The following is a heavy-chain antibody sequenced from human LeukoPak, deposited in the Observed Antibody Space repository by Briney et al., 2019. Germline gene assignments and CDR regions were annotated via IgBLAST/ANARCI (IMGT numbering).Heavy chain of an antibody. CDR2: IYYSGST. V-gene: IGHV4-39*02. CDR1: GGSISSSSYY. CDR3: ARDENGAGSHEPFDY. D-gene: IGHD3-10*01. J-gene: IGHJ4*02. Sequence: SETLSLTCTVSGGSISSSSYYWGWIRQPPGKGLEWIGYIYYSGSTYYNPSLKSRVTVPGDTSKNHFSLKLTSLTAADTAVYYCARDENGAGSHEPFDYWGQGTLVTVSS.